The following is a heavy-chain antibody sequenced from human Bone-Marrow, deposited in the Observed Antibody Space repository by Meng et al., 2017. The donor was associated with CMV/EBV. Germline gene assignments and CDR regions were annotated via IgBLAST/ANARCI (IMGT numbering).Heavy chain of an antibody. CDR3: ARRAIVVVPAAWGGAYYFDY. CDR1: GGSFSGYY. V-gene: IGHV4-34*01. CDR2: INHSGST. Sequence: SETLSLTCAVYGGSFSGYYWSWIRQPPGKGLEWIGEINHSGSTNYNPSLKSRVTISVDTSKNQFSLKLSSVTAADTAVYYCARRAIVVVPAAWGGAYYFDYWGQGTLVTVSS. D-gene: IGHD2-2*01. J-gene: IGHJ4*02.